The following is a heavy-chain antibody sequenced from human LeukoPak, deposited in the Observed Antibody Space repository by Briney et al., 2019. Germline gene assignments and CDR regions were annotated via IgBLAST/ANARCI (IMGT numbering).Heavy chain of an antibody. J-gene: IGHJ4*02. CDR2: IYYSGST. CDR3: ARDPRYYGSGRDLFDY. CDR1: GGSISSSSYY. V-gene: IGHV4-39*07. D-gene: IGHD3-10*01. Sequence: SETLSLTCTVSGGSISSSSYYWGWIRQPPGKGLEWIGSIYYSGSTYYNPSLKSRVTISVDTSKNQFSLKLSSVTAADTAVYYCARDPRYYGSGRDLFDYWGQGTLVTVSS.